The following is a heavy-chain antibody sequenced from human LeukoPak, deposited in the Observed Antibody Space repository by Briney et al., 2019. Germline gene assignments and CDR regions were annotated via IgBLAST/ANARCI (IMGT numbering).Heavy chain of an antibody. D-gene: IGHD6-19*01. V-gene: IGHV4-59*02. J-gene: IGHJ3*02. CDR3: ARSSGWSFRGNAFDI. CDR1: GGSVSDYY. Sequence: SETLSLTCTISGGSVSDYYWSWIRQPPGKGLEWIGYIYYSGSTNYNPSLKSRVTISVDTSKNQFSLKLSSVTAADTAVYYCARSSGWSFRGNAFDIWGQGTMVTVSS. CDR2: IYYSGST.